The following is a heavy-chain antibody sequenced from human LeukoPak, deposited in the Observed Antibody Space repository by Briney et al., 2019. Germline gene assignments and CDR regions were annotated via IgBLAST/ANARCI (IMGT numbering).Heavy chain of an antibody. J-gene: IGHJ4*02. V-gene: IGHV3-11*06. CDR3: ARGASYCSGGSCSDF. CDR1: GFTFSDSY. D-gene: IGHD2-15*01. CDR2: ISGSKTYT. Sequence: GGSLRLSCAASGFTFSDSYMSWIRQAPGKGLEWVSYISGSKTYTNYADSVKGRFTISRDNDKNSLYLQMNSLRAEDTAVYYCARGASYCSGGSCSDFWGQGTLVTVSS.